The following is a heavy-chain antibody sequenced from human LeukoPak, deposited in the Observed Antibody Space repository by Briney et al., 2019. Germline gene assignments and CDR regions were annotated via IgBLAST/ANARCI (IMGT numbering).Heavy chain of an antibody. J-gene: IGHJ3*02. CDR2: ISWNSGSI. CDR1: GFTFDDYA. D-gene: IGHD3-22*01. CDR3: AKESADYYDSSGYSGAFDI. V-gene: IGHV3-9*03. Sequence: GGSLRLSCAASGFTFDDYAMHWVRQAPGKGLEWVSGISWNSGSIGSADSVKGRFTISRDNAKNSLSLQMNSLRAEDMALYYCAKESADYYDSSGYSGAFDIWGQGTMVTVSS.